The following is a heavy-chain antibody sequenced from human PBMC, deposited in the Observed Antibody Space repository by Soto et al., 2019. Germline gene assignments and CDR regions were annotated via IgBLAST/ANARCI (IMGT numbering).Heavy chain of an antibody. CDR2: IYYSGST. D-gene: IGHD3-10*01. J-gene: IGHJ6*03. V-gene: IGHV4-59*01. Sequence: SENLSVTCPLSRGSLSSYYLRWVRAPPGEGLEWIGYIYYSGSTNYNPSLKSRVTISVDTSKNQFSLKLSSVTAADTAVYYCARSYGSGSSRYYYYMDVWGKGTTVTVSS. CDR3: ARSYGSGSSRYYYYMDV. CDR1: RGSLSSYY.